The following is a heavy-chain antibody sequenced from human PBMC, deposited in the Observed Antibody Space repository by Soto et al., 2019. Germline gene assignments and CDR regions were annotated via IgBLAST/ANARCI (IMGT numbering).Heavy chain of an antibody. Sequence: QVHLVQSGAEVKKPGASVKVSCKASGYMFTKSAMHWVRQAPGQRLEWMGWISGDSGNTKYSPKLQDRVTITRDTSASIAYMEVSSLRSEDTAVYYCARDGVAAGNVNFDYWGQGTLVTVSS. V-gene: IGHV1-3*01. J-gene: IGHJ4*01. CDR2: ISGDSGNT. D-gene: IGHD6-19*01. CDR1: GYMFTKSA. CDR3: ARDGVAAGNVNFDY.